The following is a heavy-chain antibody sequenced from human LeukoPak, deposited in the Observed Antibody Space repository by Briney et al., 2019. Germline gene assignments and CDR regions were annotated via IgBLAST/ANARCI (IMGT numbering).Heavy chain of an antibody. Sequence: SETLSLTCAVYGGSFSGYYWSWIRQPPGKGLEWIGEINHSGSTNYNPSLKSRVTIPVDTSKNQFSLKLSSVTAADTAVYYCARGYSSSWLRIDYWGQGTLVTVSS. CDR2: INHSGST. CDR1: GGSFSGYY. J-gene: IGHJ4*02. CDR3: ARGYSSSWLRIDY. V-gene: IGHV4-34*01. D-gene: IGHD6-13*01.